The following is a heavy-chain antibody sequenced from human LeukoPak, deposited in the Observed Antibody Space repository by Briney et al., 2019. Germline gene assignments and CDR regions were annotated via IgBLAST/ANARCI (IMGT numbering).Heavy chain of an antibody. J-gene: IGHJ4*02. CDR3: ARGGPLGEMATITGFDY. D-gene: IGHD5-24*01. V-gene: IGHV4-30-4*08. CDR2: IYYSGST. CDR1: GDSISSRDYY. Sequence: PSQTLSLTCSVSGDSISSRDYYWSWIRQPPGTGLEWIGYIYYSGSTNYNPSLKSRVTISVDTSKNQFSLKLSSVTAADTAVYYCARGGPLGEMATITGFDYWGQGTLVTVSS.